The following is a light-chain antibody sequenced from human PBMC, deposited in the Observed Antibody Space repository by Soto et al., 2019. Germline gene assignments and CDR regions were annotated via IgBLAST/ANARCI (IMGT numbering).Light chain of an antibody. J-gene: IGLJ1*01. CDR2: EVS. CDR3: SSYAGSNGV. CDR1: SSDVGGYNY. Sequence: QSALTQPPSASGSPGQSITISCTGTSSDVGGYNYVSWYQQHPGKAPKLMIYEVSKRPSGVPDRFSGSKSGNTASLTVSGLQAEDEADSYCSSYAGSNGVFGTGTKVTVL. V-gene: IGLV2-8*01.